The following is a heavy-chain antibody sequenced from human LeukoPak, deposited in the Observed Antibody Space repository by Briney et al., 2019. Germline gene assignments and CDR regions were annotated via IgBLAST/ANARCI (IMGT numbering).Heavy chain of an antibody. J-gene: IGHJ5*02. V-gene: IGHV1-2*02. Sequence: ASVKVSCKASGYTFIDYYMHWVRQAPGQGLEWMGWINPNSGGTNYAQKFQGRVTMTRDTSISTAYMELSRLRSDDTAVYYCARDLKRSRARWENLGLDPWGQGTLVTVSS. CDR3: ARDLKRSRARWENLGLDP. CDR1: GYTFIDYY. CDR2: INPNSGGT. D-gene: IGHD3-16*01.